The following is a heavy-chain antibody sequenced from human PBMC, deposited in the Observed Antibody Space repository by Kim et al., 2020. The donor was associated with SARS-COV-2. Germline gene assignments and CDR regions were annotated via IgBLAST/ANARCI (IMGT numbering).Heavy chain of an antibody. CDR3: AKRSGAGSYYFDD. J-gene: IGHJ4*02. V-gene: IGHV3-23*01. Sequence: YADHVKGRFTTPRDTTKNTLYRQMNRLRAEDTAVYYCAKRSGAGSYYFDDWGQGTLVTVSS. D-gene: IGHD3-10*01.